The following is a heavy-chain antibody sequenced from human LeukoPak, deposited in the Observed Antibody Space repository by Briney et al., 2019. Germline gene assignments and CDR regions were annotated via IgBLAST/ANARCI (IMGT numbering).Heavy chain of an antibody. V-gene: IGHV3-48*01. J-gene: IGHJ4*02. Sequence: GGSLRLSCAASGFTFSTYSMNWVRQAPGKGLEWVSYIGRSSSPIYYADSVKGRFTISRDNAKNSLYLQMNGLRAEDTAVYYCARGPSSQFRTDYWGQGTLVTVSP. CDR1: GFTFSTYS. D-gene: IGHD2-2*01. CDR2: IGRSSSPI. CDR3: ARGPSSQFRTDY.